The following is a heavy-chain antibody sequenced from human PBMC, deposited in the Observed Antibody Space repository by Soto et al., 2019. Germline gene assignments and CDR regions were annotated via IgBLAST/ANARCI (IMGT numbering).Heavy chain of an antibody. CDR1: GDSVSSNSAA. Sequence: SQTLSLTCAISGDSVSSNSAAWNWIRHSPSRGLEWLGRTYYKSKWNNDYALSVKSRITINPDTSKNQFSLHLYSVTPEDTAVYYCTGITCFRGMDVWGQGTPVTVSS. J-gene: IGHJ6*02. D-gene: IGHD3-10*01. CDR2: TYYKSKWNN. V-gene: IGHV6-1*01. CDR3: TGITCFRGMDV.